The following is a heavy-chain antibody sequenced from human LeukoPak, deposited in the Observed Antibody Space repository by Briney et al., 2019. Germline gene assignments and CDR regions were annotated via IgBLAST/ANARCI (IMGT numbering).Heavy chain of an antibody. CDR1: GFTVSSNY. Sequence: GGSLRLSCAASGFTVSSNYMTWVRQAPEKGLEWVSTISGSGGSTYYADSVKGRFTISRDNSKNTVYLQMNSLRAEDTAVYYCAKDRPSVSSSKGYFDYWGQGTLVTVSS. J-gene: IGHJ4*02. V-gene: IGHV3-23*01. D-gene: IGHD4-17*01. CDR2: ISGSGGST. CDR3: AKDRPSVSSSKGYFDY.